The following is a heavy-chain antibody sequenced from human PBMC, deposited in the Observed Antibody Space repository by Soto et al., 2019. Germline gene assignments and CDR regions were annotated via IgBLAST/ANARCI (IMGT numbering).Heavy chain of an antibody. V-gene: IGHV3-30-3*01. D-gene: IGHD6-19*01. J-gene: IGHJ6*02. CDR3: ARDRVTSDWYGRYGMGV. CDR1: GFTFSSYS. CDR2: ISYDGSNK. Sequence: PGGSLRLSCAASGFTFSSYSMHWVRQAPGKGLKWVALISYDGSNKYYADSVKGRFTISRDNSKNTLYLQMNSLRAEDTAVYYCARDRVTSDWYGRYGMGVWGQGTTVTVSS.